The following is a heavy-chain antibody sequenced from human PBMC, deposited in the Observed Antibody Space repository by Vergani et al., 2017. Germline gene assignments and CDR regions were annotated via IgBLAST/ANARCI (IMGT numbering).Heavy chain of an antibody. V-gene: IGHV3-23*01. J-gene: IGHJ4*02. CDR3: AKSYSNYWDYFDD. Sequence: EVQLLESGGGLVQPGGSLRLSCAASGFTFSSYAMSWVRQAPGKGLEWVSAISGGSGNTDYADSVKGRFSISRDNSKSTLYLQVNSLRAADTAVYYCAKSYSNYWDYFDDWGQGTLVTVSS. D-gene: IGHD4-11*01. CDR2: ISGGSGNT. CDR1: GFTFSSYA.